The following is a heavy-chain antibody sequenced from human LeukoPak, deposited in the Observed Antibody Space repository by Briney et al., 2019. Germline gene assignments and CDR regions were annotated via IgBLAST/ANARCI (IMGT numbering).Heavy chain of an antibody. J-gene: IGHJ2*01. V-gene: IGHV3-23*01. CDR3: AKIGVIGKWYYDL. D-gene: IGHD3-10*01. Sequence: GGSLRLSCAASGFPFSIHGMSWVRQAPRKGPEWVSSISSGSDYTYYADSVKGRFTIFRDNSRNTLYLEMTSLRAGDTAIYYCAKIGVIGKWYYDLWGRGTLVAVSS. CDR2: ISSGSDYT. CDR1: GFPFSIHG.